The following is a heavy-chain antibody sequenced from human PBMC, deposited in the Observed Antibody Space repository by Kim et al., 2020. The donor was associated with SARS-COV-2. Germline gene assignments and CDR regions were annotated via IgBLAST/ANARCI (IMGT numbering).Heavy chain of an antibody. CDR2: IIPIFGTA. J-gene: IGHJ6*02. Sequence: SVKVSCKASGGTFSSYAISWVRQAPGQGLEWMGGIIPIFGTANYAQKFQGRVTITADESTSTAYMELSSLRSEDTAVYYCARPGHSSGYYYVTDHYYYGMDVWGQGTTVTVSS. V-gene: IGHV1-69*13. CDR3: ARPGHSSGYYYVTDHYYYGMDV. D-gene: IGHD3-22*01. CDR1: GGTFSSYA.